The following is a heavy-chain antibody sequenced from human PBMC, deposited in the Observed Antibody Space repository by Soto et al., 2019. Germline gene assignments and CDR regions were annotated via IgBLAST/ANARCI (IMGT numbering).Heavy chain of an antibody. J-gene: IGHJ5*02. CDR1: GFTFSSYA. V-gene: IGHV3-30-3*01. D-gene: IGHD3-10*01. CDR3: ASLWFGELPA. Sequence: GGSLRLSCAASGFTFSSYAMHWVRQAPGKGLEWVAVISYDGSNKYYADSVKGRFTISRDNSKNTLYLQMNSLRAEDTAVYYCASLWFGELPAWGQGTLVTVSS. CDR2: ISYDGSNK.